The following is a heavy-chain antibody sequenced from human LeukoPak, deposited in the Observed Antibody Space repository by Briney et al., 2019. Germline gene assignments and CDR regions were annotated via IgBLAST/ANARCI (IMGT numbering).Heavy chain of an antibody. D-gene: IGHD3-10*01. CDR1: GFTFSSYW. J-gene: IGHJ3*02. CDR3: AREVFSSYSAFDI. V-gene: IGHV3-7*01. Sequence: GGSLGLSCAASGFTFSSYWMSWVRQAPGKGLEWVANIKQDGSEKYYADSVKGRFTISRDNSKNTLYLQMDSLRAEDTAVYYCAREVFSSYSAFDIWGQGTMVTVSS. CDR2: IKQDGSEK.